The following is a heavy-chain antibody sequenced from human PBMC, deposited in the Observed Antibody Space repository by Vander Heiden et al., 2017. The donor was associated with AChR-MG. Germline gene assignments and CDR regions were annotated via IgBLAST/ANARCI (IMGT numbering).Heavy chain of an antibody. CDR1: GYSISSGYY. J-gene: IGHJ6*03. V-gene: IGHV4-38-2*01. Sequence: QVQLQESGPGLVKPSETLSLTCAVSGYSISSGYYWGWIRHPPGKGLEWIGSIYHSGSTYYNPSLKSRVTISVDTSKNQFSLKLSSVTAADTAVYYCARVWEYCSSTSCYPSRYYYYYMDVWGKGTTVTVSS. CDR2: IYHSGST. D-gene: IGHD2-2*01. CDR3: ARVWEYCSSTSCYPSRYYYYYMDV.